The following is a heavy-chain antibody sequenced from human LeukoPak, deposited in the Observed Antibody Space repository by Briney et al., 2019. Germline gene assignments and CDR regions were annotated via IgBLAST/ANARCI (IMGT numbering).Heavy chain of an antibody. CDR1: GFTFSSYC. CDR2: ISSSSSTI. J-gene: IGHJ4*02. D-gene: IGHD2-15*01. V-gene: IGHV3-48*02. CDR3: ARGPGYCSGGSCYLFLY. Sequence: PGGSLRLSCAASGFTFSSYCMNWLRQAPGKGLEWVSYISSSSSTIYYADSVKGRFTISRDNAKNSLYLQMNSLRDEDTAVYYCARGPGYCSGGSCYLFLYWGQGTLVTVSS.